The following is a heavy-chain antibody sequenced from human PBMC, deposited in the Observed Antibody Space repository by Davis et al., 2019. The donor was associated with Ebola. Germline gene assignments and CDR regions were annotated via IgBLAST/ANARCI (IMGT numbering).Heavy chain of an antibody. D-gene: IGHD6-13*01. J-gene: IGHJ4*02. CDR1: GFSLSTSGVG. V-gene: IGHV2-5*01. Sequence: SGPTLVKPTQTLTLTCTFSGFSLSTSGVGVGWIRQPPGKALEWLALIYWNDDKRYSPSLKSRLTITKDTSKNQVVLTMTNMDPVDTATYYCAHASGGLRQQLVGGYFDYWGQGTLVTVSS. CDR3: AHASGGLRQQLVGGYFDY. CDR2: IYWNDDK.